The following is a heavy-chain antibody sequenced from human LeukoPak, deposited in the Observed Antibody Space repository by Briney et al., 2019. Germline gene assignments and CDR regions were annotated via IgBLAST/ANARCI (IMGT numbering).Heavy chain of an antibody. CDR1: GGSISSYY. V-gene: IGHV4-59*01. CDR2: IYYSGST. CDR3: ARDSIQQRDDAFDI. J-gene: IGHJ3*02. Sequence: SETLSLTCTVSGGSISSYYWSWIRQPPGKGLEWIGYIYYSGSTNYNPSLKSRVTISVDTSKNQFSLKLSSVTAADTAVYYCARDSIQQRDDAFDIWGQGTMVTVSS. D-gene: IGHD6-13*01.